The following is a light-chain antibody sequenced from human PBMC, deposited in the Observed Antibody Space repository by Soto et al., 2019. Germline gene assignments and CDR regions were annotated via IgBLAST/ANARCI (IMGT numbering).Light chain of an antibody. CDR1: QRVYSN. CDR3: QQYTNWPPNT. CDR2: GAS. J-gene: IGKJ5*01. Sequence: IFMTQSPDTLSVSPGESATLSCRASQRVYSNLAWYQQRPGQAPRLLIYGASTRATGVPARFSGCGSGTEFTLTISSLQSEDFAVYYCQQYTNWPPNTFGQGTRLEIK. V-gene: IGKV3-15*01.